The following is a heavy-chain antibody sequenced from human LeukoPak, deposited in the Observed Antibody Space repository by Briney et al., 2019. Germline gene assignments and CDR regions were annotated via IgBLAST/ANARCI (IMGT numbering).Heavy chain of an antibody. Sequence: PGGSLRLSCAASGFTFSTYWVAWGRQAPGEGREWVANIKEDESAKHQADSVKGRFTIFRDNAQNSVYLQMSSLRGEDTAVYYCARDVGGSLDYWGQGTLVTVSS. CDR2: IKEDESAK. CDR1: GFTFSTYW. J-gene: IGHJ4*02. D-gene: IGHD1-26*01. CDR3: ARDVGGSLDY. V-gene: IGHV3-7*01.